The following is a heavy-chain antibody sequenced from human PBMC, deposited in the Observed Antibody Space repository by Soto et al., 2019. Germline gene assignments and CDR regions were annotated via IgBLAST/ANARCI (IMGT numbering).Heavy chain of an antibody. CDR2: IIPIFGTA. CDR1: GGTFSSYA. J-gene: IGHJ6*02. Sequence: QVQLVQSGAEVKKPGSSVKVSCKASGGTFSSYAISWVRQAPGQGLEWMGGIIPIFGTADYAQKFQGRVTITPDASTSTAYMELSSLRSEDTAVYYCASLIAAAGPPHSPRYYYGMDVWGQGTTVTVSS. V-gene: IGHV1-69*05. D-gene: IGHD6-13*01. CDR3: ASLIAAAGPPHSPRYYYGMDV.